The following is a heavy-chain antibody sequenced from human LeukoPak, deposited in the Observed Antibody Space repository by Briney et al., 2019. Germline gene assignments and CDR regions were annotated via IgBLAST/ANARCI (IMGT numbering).Heavy chain of an antibody. Sequence: PGASLRLSCAASGFTFDDYAMHWVRQAPGKGLEWVSLISGSGGRTFYADSVKGRFTISRDNSKNCLYLQMNSLRIEDTALYYCAKGALKVATGDYWGQGTLVTV. V-gene: IGHV3-43*02. D-gene: IGHD5-12*01. J-gene: IGHJ4*02. CDR2: ISGSGGRT. CDR1: GFTFDDYA. CDR3: AKGALKVATGDY.